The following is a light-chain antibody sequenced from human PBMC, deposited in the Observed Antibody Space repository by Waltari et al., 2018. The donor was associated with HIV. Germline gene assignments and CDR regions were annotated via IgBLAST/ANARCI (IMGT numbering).Light chain of an antibody. J-gene: IGLJ3*02. CDR1: SGHTNYA. CDR2: LNGDGSH. Sequence: QLVLTQSPSASASLGASVKLTCTLNSGHTNYAIAWHQQQQEKGPLYLMKLNGDGSHTTGSGIPDRFSCSSSGAERYLTISSLQSDDEADYYCQSWDADIHVFGGGTKLTVL. CDR3: QSWDADIHV. V-gene: IGLV4-69*01.